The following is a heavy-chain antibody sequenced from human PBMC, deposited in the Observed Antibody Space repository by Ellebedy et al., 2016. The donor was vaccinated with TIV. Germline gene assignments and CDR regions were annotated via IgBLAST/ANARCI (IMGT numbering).Heavy chain of an antibody. CDR1: GFSFSHYS. J-gene: IGHJ4*02. D-gene: IGHD3-10*01. Sequence: GGSLRLSCAASGFSFSHYSMNWVRQAPGKGLEWLSYITSISNIIYYADSVKGRFAISRDNARNSLYLQMNSLRDDDAAVYFCARDNDGDGFDYWGQGTLVTVSS. CDR3: ARDNDGDGFDY. V-gene: IGHV3-48*02. CDR2: ITSISNII.